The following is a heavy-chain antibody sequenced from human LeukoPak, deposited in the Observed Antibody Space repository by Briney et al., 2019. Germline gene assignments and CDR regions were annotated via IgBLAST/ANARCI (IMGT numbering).Heavy chain of an antibody. D-gene: IGHD2-2*01. CDR2: INPNSGGT. Sequence: ASVKVSCKASGYTFTGYYMHWVRQAPGQGLEWMGWINPNSGGTNYAQKFQGRVTMTRDTSISTAYMELSRLRSDDTAVYYCARAGSYCSSTSCYYYYYYYYMDVWGKGTTVTVSS. J-gene: IGHJ6*03. CDR3: ARAGSYCSSTSCYYYYYYYYMDV. CDR1: GYTFTGYY. V-gene: IGHV1-2*02.